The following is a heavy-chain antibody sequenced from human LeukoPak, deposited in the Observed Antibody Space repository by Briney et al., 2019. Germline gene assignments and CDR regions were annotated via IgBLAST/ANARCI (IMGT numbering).Heavy chain of an antibody. Sequence: GRSLRLSCAASGFTFSSYSMNWVRQAPGKGLEWVSSISSSSSYIYYADSVKGRFTISRDNAKNSLYLQMNSLRAEDTAVYYCARDGFNYYDSSGYLLDYWGQGTLVTVSS. CDR2: ISSSSSYI. J-gene: IGHJ4*02. CDR3: ARDGFNYYDSSGYLLDY. D-gene: IGHD3-22*01. CDR1: GFTFSSYS. V-gene: IGHV3-21*01.